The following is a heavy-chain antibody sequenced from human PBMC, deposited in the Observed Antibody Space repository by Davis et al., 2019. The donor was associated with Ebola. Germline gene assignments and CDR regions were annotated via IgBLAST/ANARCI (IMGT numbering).Heavy chain of an antibody. D-gene: IGHD6-19*01. CDR3: AREKNSGLTYYYYGLDV. V-gene: IGHV4-59*12. CDR2: IYYSGST. Sequence: MPSETLSLTCTVSGGSISSYYWSWIRQPPGKGLEWIGYIYYSGSTNYNPSLKSRVTISVDTSKNQFSLKLNSVTAADTAVYYCAREKNSGLTYYYYGLDVWGKGTTVTVSS. CDR1: GGSISSYY. J-gene: IGHJ6*04.